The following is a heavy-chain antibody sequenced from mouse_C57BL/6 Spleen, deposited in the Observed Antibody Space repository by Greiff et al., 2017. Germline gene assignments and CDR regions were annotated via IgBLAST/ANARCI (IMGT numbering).Heavy chain of an antibody. Sequence: EVKLVESGGGLVKPGGSLKLSCAASGFTFSSYAMSWVRQTPEKRLEWVATISDGGSYTYYPDNVKGRFTISRDNAKNNLYLQMSHLKSEDTAMYYCARAGWRAYWGQGTLVTVSA. CDR2: ISDGGSYT. J-gene: IGHJ3*01. CDR1: GFTFSSYA. D-gene: IGHD1-1*02. CDR3: ARAGWRAY. V-gene: IGHV5-4*03.